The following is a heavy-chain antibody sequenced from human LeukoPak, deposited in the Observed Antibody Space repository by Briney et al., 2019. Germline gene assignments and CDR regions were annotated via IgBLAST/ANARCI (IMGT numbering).Heavy chain of an antibody. D-gene: IGHD4-11*01. CDR1: GYTFTSYY. Sequence: ASVKVSCKASGYTFTSYYMHWVRQAPGQGLEWMGIINPSGGSTSYAQKFQGRVTTTRDTSTSTVYMELSSLRSEDTAVYYCARDRGLQYPYNWFDPWGQGTLVTVSS. CDR2: INPSGGST. J-gene: IGHJ5*02. CDR3: ARDRGLQYPYNWFDP. V-gene: IGHV1-46*01.